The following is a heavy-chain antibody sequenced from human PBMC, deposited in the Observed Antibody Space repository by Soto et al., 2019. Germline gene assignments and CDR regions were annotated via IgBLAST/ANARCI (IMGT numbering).Heavy chain of an antibody. V-gene: IGHV3-33*01. Sequence: QVQLVESGGGVVQPGRSLRLSCAASGFTFSSYGMHWVRQAPGKGLEWVAVIWYDGSNKYYADSVKGRFTISRDNSKNTLYLQMTSLRAEDTAVYYCARGAPSSSWYYYYYGMDVWRQGTTVTVSS. CDR2: IWYDGSNK. D-gene: IGHD6-13*01. J-gene: IGHJ6*02. CDR1: GFTFSSYG. CDR3: ARGAPSSSWYYYYYGMDV.